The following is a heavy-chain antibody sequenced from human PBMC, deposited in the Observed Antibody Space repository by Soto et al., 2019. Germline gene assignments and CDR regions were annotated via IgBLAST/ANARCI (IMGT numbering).Heavy chain of an antibody. Sequence: QVQLVQSGAQVKKPGASVKVSCKASGYTFDNYALHWVRQAPGRRLEWMGWIHAGNGYTQYSQRFQGRVTITRYTSASTVQMDLSSLRSEDTAVYYCARVQYSGYEFKLAFVIWGQGTRVTVSS. J-gene: IGHJ3*02. CDR2: IHAGNGYT. CDR3: ARVQYSGYEFKLAFVI. CDR1: GYTFDNYA. D-gene: IGHD5-12*01. V-gene: IGHV1-3*01.